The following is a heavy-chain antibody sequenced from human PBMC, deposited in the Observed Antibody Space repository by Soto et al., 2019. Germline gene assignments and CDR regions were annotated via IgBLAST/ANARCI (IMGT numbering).Heavy chain of an antibody. V-gene: IGHV5-51*01. Sequence: PGESLKISCKGSGYSFTCYWIGWVRQMPGKGLEWMGIIYPGDSDTRYSPSFQGQVTISADKSISTAYLQWSSLKASDTAMYYCARRGHSSSWYPNWFDPWGQGXLVTVYS. J-gene: IGHJ5*02. CDR3: ARRGHSSSWYPNWFDP. D-gene: IGHD6-13*01. CDR2: IYPGDSDT. CDR1: GYSFTCYW.